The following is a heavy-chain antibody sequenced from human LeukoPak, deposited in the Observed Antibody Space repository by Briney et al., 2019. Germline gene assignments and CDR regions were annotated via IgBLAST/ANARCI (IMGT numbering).Heavy chain of an antibody. J-gene: IGHJ6*03. CDR2: INPNSGGT. CDR3: ARERRFWGTAMVTGGMDV. V-gene: IGHV1-2*02. D-gene: IGHD5-18*01. Sequence: ASVKVSCRASGYTFTGYYMHWVRQAPGQGLEWMGWINPNSGGTNYAQKFQGRVTMTRDTSISTAYMELSRLRSDDTAVYYCARERRFWGTAMVTGGMDVWGKGTTVTVSS. CDR1: GYTFTGYY.